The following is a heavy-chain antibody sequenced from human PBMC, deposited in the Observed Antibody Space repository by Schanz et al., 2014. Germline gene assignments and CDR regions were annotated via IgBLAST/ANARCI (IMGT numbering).Heavy chain of an antibody. J-gene: IGHJ3*01. CDR2: MYINSGST. V-gene: IGHV3-53*01. Sequence: EVQLVESGGGLIQPGGSLRLSCAVSGFTVNTNYMSWVRQAPGKGLEWISSMYINSGSTQYADSVKGRFIISRDSSKNTPFRQLNSVRAENTDVYFCARDGGRDGYNLACDAGGRGTLVTVS. CDR1: GFTVNTNY. D-gene: IGHD5-12*01. CDR3: ARDGGRDGYNLACDA.